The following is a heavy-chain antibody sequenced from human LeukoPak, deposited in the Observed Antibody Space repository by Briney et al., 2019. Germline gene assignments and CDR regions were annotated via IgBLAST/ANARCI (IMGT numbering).Heavy chain of an antibody. CDR3: AKDMSPYSSGWYQG. Sequence: GGSLRLSCAASGFTFDDYAMHWVRQAPGKGLEWVSGISWNSGGIGYADSVKGRFTISRDNAKNSLYLQMNSLRAEDTALYYCAKDMSPYSSGWYQGWGQGTLVTVSS. D-gene: IGHD6-19*01. V-gene: IGHV3-9*01. CDR1: GFTFDDYA. J-gene: IGHJ4*02. CDR2: ISWNSGGI.